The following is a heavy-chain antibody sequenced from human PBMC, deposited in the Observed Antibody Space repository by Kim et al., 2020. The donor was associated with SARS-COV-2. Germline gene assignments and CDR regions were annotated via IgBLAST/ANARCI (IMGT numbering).Heavy chain of an antibody. D-gene: IGHD4-17*01. V-gene: IGHV4-59*08. Sequence: NYNPPLKVRVTISVDTSKNQFSLKLSSVTAADTAVYYCARLATVVSFFDYWGQGTLVTVSS. CDR3: ARLATVVSFFDY. J-gene: IGHJ4*02.